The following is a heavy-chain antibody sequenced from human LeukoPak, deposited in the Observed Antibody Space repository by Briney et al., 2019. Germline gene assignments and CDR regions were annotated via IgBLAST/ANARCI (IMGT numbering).Heavy chain of an antibody. CDR1: GFTFTNAW. V-gene: IGHV3-15*01. Sequence: PGGSLRLSCAASGFTFTNAWMTRVRQAPGKGLEWVGRIKTKTDAGTTDYAAPVKGRFTISRDDSKNTLYLQMNSLKTEDTAVYYCTTGGWLQPGDYWGQGTLVTVPS. D-gene: IGHD5-24*01. CDR3: TTGGWLQPGDY. CDR2: IKTKTDAGTT. J-gene: IGHJ4*02.